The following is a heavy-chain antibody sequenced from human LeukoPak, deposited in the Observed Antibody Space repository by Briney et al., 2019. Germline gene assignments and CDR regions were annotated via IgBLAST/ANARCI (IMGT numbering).Heavy chain of an antibody. CDR3: AREWKQLVRVWFNP. CDR2: IYHSGST. Sequence: PSETLSLTCAVSGGSISSSNWWSWVRQPPGKGLEWIGEIYHSGSTNYNPSLKSRVTISVDKSKNQFSLKLSSVTAADTAVYYCAREWKQLVRVWFNPWGQGTLVTVSS. CDR1: GGSISSSNW. V-gene: IGHV4-4*02. D-gene: IGHD6-13*01. J-gene: IGHJ5*02.